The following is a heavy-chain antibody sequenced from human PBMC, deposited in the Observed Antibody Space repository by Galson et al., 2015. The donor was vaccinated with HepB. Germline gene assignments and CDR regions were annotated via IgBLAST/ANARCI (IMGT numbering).Heavy chain of an antibody. J-gene: IGHJ5*02. CDR3: ARGDYYDILTGSWFDP. CDR1: GGSISSGGYY. Sequence: LSLTCTVSGGSISSGGYYWSWIRQHPGKGLEWIGYIYYSGSTYYNPSLKSRVTISVDTSKNQFSLKLSSVTAADTAVYYCARGDYYDILTGSWFDPWGQGTLVTVSS. V-gene: IGHV4-31*03. CDR2: IYYSGST. D-gene: IGHD3-9*01.